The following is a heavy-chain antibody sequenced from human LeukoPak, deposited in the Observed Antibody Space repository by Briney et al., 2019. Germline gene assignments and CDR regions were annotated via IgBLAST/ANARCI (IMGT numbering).Heavy chain of an antibody. D-gene: IGHD6-19*01. V-gene: IGHV3-9*01. CDR3: AEDGGSSGWYVDY. CDR1: GFTFDDYA. J-gene: IGHJ4*02. Sequence: GRSLRLFCAASGFTFDDYAMHWVRQAPGKGLEWVSGISWNGGSIGYADSVKGRFTISRDNAKNSLYLQMNSLRAEDTALYYCAEDGGSSGWYVDYWGQGTLVTVSS. CDR2: ISWNGGSI.